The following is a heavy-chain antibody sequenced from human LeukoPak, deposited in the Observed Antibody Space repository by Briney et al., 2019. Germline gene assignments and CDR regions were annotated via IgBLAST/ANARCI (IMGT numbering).Heavy chain of an antibody. CDR1: ASGDDFSSHS. V-gene: IGHV3-21*05. CDR3: AREWNSRATFDY. CDR2: IHSSGNYI. Sequence: PGGSLRLSCRASASGDDFSSHSMNWVRQAPGKGLEWISYIHSSGNYIFDAASVKGRFTVSRDNARNSLYLQMNSLRVEDTAMYCCAREWNSRATFDYWGQGTLVTVSS. D-gene: IGHD1-1*01. J-gene: IGHJ4*02.